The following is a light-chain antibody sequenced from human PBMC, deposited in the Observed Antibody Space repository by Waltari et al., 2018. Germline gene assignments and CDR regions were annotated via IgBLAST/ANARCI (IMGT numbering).Light chain of an antibody. J-gene: IGLJ2*01. Sequence: QSVLSQPTSASGTPGQRVTFSCSGSRSNIGGNTVNWYQQLPGTAPKLVMYANDQRPSGVPERFSGSKSGTSASLAISGLQSEDEADYYCATWDDSLGGMIFGGGTKLTVL. CDR3: ATWDDSLGGMI. CDR1: RSNIGGNT. V-gene: IGLV1-44*01. CDR2: AND.